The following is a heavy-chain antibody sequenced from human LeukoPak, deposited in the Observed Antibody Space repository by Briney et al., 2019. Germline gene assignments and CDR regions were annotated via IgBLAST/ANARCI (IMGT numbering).Heavy chain of an antibody. CDR2: FDPEDGET. V-gene: IGHV1-24*01. Sequence: GASVKVSCKVSVYTLTELSMHWVRQAPGKGLEWMGGFDPEDGETIYAQKFQGRVTMTEDASTDTAYMELSSLRSEDTAVYYCATQSSYGSGYYMDVWGRGTTVTVSS. D-gene: IGHD3-10*01. CDR1: VYTLTELS. J-gene: IGHJ6*03. CDR3: ATQSSYGSGYYMDV.